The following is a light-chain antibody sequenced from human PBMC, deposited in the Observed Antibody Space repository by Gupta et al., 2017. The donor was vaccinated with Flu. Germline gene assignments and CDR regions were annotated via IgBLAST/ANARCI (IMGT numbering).Light chain of an antibody. J-gene: IGLJ3*02. Sequence: SITISCTGTSSDVGTYNLVSWYQQHPGKVPKLMIYEVSKRPSGVSNRFSGSKSGNTASLTISGLQAEDEADYYCCSYAGSNTWVFGGGTKLTVL. CDR1: SSDVGTYNL. V-gene: IGLV2-23*02. CDR2: EVS. CDR3: CSYAGSNTWV.